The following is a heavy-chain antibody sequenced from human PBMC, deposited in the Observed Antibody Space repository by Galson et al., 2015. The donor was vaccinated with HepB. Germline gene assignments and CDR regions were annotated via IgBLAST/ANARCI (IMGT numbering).Heavy chain of an antibody. V-gene: IGHV1-69*10. Sequence: SVKVSCKASGGTFSNYAINWVRQAPGQGLEWMGWIIPTLDIANYAQKFQGRVTIIADKSTSTVYMELSSLRSDDTAVYYCARELTIIMFGQPNPHWFFALWGRVTLVTVSS. J-gene: IGHJ2*01. CDR2: IIPTLDIA. CDR3: ARELTIIMFGQPNPHWFFAL. CDR1: GGTFSNYA. D-gene: IGHD3/OR15-3a*01.